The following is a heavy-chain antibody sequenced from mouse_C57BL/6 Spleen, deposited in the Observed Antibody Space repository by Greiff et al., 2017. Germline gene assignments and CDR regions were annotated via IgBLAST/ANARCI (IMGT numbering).Heavy chain of an antibody. D-gene: IGHD2-4*01. CDR3: SRRFYDYDNAY. CDR2: ILPGSGST. J-gene: IGHJ3*01. V-gene: IGHV1-9*01. Sequence: QVQLQQSGAELMKPGASVKLSCKATGYTFTGYWIEWVKQRPGHGLEWIGEILPGSGSTNYNEKFKGKATFTADTSSNTAYMQLSSLTTEDSAIYYCSRRFYDYDNAYWGQGTLVTVSA. CDR1: GYTFTGYW.